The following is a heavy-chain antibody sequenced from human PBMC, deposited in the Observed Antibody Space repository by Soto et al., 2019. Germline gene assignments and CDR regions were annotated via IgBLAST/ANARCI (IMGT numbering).Heavy chain of an antibody. Sequence: ETLSLTCAVYGGSFSGYYWSWIRQPPGKGLEWIGEINHSGSTNYNPSLKSRVTISVDTSKNQFSLKLSSVTAADTAVYYCARGTSVANGVYNWFDPWCQGTLVTVSS. CDR1: GGSFSGYY. V-gene: IGHV4-34*01. CDR3: ARGTSVANGVYNWFDP. J-gene: IGHJ5*02. D-gene: IGHD2-8*01. CDR2: INHSGST.